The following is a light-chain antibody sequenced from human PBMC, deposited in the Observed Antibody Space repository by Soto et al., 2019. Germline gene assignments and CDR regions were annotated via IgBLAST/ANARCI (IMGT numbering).Light chain of an antibody. CDR3: MQALQTPPT. Sequence: DIVMTQSPLSLPVTPGEPASISCRSSQSLLHSNGYNYLDWYLQKPGQSPQLLIYLGSNRASGVHDRFSGSGSGTDFTLKIRRVEAEDVGVYYCMQALQTPPTFGQGTKVDIK. V-gene: IGKV2-28*01. CDR2: LGS. J-gene: IGKJ1*01. CDR1: QSLLHSNGYNY.